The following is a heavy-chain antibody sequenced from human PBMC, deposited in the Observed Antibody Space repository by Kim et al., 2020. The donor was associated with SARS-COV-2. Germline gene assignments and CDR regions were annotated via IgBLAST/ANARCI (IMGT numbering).Heavy chain of an antibody. CDR2: INANSGGT. CDR3: ARDSDRFYYDSSGTPDY. CDR1: GYTFTGYH. V-gene: IGHV1-2*06. D-gene: IGHD3-22*01. Sequence: ASVKVSCKASGYTFTGYHMHWVRQAPGQGLEWMGRINANSGGTNYAQKFQGRVTMTRDTSISTAYMELSRLRSDDTAVYYCARDSDRFYYDSSGTPDYWGQGTLVTVSS. J-gene: IGHJ4*02.